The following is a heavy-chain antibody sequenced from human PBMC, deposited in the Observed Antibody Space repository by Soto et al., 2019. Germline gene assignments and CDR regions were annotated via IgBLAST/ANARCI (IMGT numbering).Heavy chain of an antibody. D-gene: IGHD3-10*01. V-gene: IGHV3-21*01. CDR1: GFTFSSYS. J-gene: IGHJ4*02. Sequence: GGSLRLSCAASGFTFSSYSMNWVRQAPGKGLEWVSSISSSSSYIYYADSVKGRFTISRDNAKNSLYLQMNSLRAEDTAVYYCARATTQILTMVRGVIITRRFDYWGQGTLVTVSS. CDR2: ISSSSSYI. CDR3: ARATTQILTMVRGVIITRRFDY.